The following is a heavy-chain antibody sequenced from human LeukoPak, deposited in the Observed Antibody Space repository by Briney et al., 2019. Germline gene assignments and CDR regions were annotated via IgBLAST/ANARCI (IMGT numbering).Heavy chain of an antibody. J-gene: IGHJ5*02. CDR2: MNPNSGNT. D-gene: IGHD6-13*01. CDR1: GYTFTSYD. V-gene: IGHV1-8*01. CDR3: AKGAAAGTYNWFDP. Sequence: GASVKVSCKASGYTFTSYDINWVRQAPGQGLEWMGWMNPNSGNTGYAQKFQGRVTITADESTSTAYMELSSLRSEDTAVYYCAKGAAAGTYNWFDPWGQGTLVTVSS.